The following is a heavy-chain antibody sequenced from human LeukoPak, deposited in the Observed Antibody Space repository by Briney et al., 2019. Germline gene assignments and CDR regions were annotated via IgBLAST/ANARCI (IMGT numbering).Heavy chain of an antibody. CDR1: GYTFTNYG. CDR2: IGGYTGNT. Sequence: EASVKVSCKASGYTFTNYGISWVRQAPGQGLEWMGWIGGYTGNTKYAQKFQGRVTMTADTSTRTAYMEPRSLRTDDTAVYYCARDLDDILTAYKPITYYFDYWGQGTLVTVSS. J-gene: IGHJ4*02. V-gene: IGHV1-18*01. D-gene: IGHD3-9*01. CDR3: ARDLDDILTAYKPITYYFDY.